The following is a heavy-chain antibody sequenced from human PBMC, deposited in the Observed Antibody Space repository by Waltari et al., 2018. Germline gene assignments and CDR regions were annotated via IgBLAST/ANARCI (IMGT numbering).Heavy chain of an antibody. V-gene: IGHV3-48*01. CDR1: GFTFSSYS. Sequence: EVQLVESGGGLVQPGGSLRLSCAASGFTFSSYSMNWVRQAPGKGMEWVSYISSSSSTIYYADSVKGRFTISRDNAKNSLYLQMNSLRAEDTAVYYCARDLGDLLPYYFDYWGQGTLVTVSS. D-gene: IGHD2-21*02. CDR3: ARDLGDLLPYYFDY. J-gene: IGHJ4*02. CDR2: ISSSSSTI.